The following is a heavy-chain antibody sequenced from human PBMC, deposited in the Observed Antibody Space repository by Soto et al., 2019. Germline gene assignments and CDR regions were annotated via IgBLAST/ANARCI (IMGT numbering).Heavy chain of an antibody. CDR3: ARDPGGRDGYNTNSTSFDC. Sequence: ASVKVSCKASGGTFSSYAISWVRQAPGQGLEWMGGIIPIFGTANYAQKFQGRVTITADESTSTAYMELSSLRSEDTAVYYCARDPGGRDGYNTNSTSFDCWGQGTLVTVSS. J-gene: IGHJ4*02. V-gene: IGHV1-69*13. CDR1: GGTFSSYA. D-gene: IGHD5-12*01. CDR2: IIPIFGTA.